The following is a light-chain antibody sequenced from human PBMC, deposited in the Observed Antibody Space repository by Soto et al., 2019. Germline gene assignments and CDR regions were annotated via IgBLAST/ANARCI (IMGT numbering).Light chain of an antibody. J-gene: IGKJ4*01. Sequence: EIVLTQSPGTLSLSPGERATLSCRASQTVNFKNLAWYQQKPGQAPRLLIYGAFNRATGVPDRFSGDGSGTDFILTISRPEPEDSAVYYCQQYSTSSTFGGGTKV. V-gene: IGKV3-20*01. CDR1: QTVNFKN. CDR3: QQYSTSST. CDR2: GAF.